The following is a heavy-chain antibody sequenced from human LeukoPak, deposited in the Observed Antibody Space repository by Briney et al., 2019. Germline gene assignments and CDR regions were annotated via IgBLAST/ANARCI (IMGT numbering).Heavy chain of an antibody. J-gene: IGHJ3*02. CDR1: GGSISSSFYF. CDR3: ARLIVATYDFDI. CDR2: IYYSGST. Sequence: SETLSLTCTVSGGSISSSFYFWGWIRQPPGKGLEWIGYIYYSGSTYYNPSLKSRVTISVDTSKNQFSLILSSVTAPDTAVYYCARLIVATYDFDIWGQGTMVTVSS. D-gene: IGHD5-12*01. V-gene: IGHV4-39*01.